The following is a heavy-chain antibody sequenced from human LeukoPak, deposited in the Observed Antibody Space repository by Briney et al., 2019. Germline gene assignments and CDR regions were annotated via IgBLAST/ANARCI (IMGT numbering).Heavy chain of an antibody. CDR3: ARGLDCSSTSCYGNNWFDP. Sequence: ASVKVSCKASGYTFTSYDINWVRQATGQGLEWMGWMNPNSGGTNYAQKFQGRVTMTRDTSISTAYMELSRLRSDDTAVYYCARGLDCSSTSCYGNNWFDPWGQGTLVTVSS. V-gene: IGHV1-2*02. J-gene: IGHJ5*02. D-gene: IGHD2-2*01. CDR2: MNPNSGGT. CDR1: GYTFTSYD.